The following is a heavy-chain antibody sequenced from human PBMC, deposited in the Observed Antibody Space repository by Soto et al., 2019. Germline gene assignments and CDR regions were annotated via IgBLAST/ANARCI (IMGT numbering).Heavy chain of an antibody. D-gene: IGHD6-13*01. CDR3: ARPQGIEKNWFDP. CDR2: IYYSGST. J-gene: IGHJ5*02. V-gene: IGHV4-31*03. CDR1: VGSISSGGYY. Sequence: SETLSLTCTFSVGSISSGGYYWSWIRQHPWKGLEWIGYIYYSGSTYYNPSLKSRVTISVDTSKNQFSLKLSSVTAADTAVYYCARPQGIEKNWFDPWGQGTLVTVSS.